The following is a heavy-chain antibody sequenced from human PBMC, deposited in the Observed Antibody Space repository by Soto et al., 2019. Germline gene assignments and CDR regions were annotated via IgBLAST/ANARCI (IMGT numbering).Heavy chain of an antibody. Sequence: SETLSLTCAVYGGSFSGYYWSWIRQPPGKGLEWIGEINHSGSTNYNPSLKSRVTISVDTSKNQFSLKLSSVTAADTAVYYCARGRCSGGSCYKGGGFNYYNYMDVWGKRTTVTVSS. D-gene: IGHD2-15*01. J-gene: IGHJ6*03. V-gene: IGHV4-34*01. CDR3: ARGRCSGGSCYKGGGFNYYNYMDV. CDR2: INHSGST. CDR1: GGSFSGYY.